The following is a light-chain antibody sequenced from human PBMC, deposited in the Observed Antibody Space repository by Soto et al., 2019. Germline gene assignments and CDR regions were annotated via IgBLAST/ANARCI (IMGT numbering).Light chain of an antibody. CDR2: LGS. CDR1: QSLLHSNGYNY. V-gene: IGKV2-28*01. CDR3: MQPLQSWT. J-gene: IGKJ1*01. Sequence: DIVMTQSPLSLPVPPGEPASISCRSSQSLLHSNGYNYLDWYLQKPGQSPQLLIYLGSNRASGVPDRFSGSGSGTDFTLKISKVEAEDVGVYYCMQPLQSWTFGQGTKVDIK.